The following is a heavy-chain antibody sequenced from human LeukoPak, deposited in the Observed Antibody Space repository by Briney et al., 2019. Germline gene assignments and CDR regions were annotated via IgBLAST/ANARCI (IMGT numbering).Heavy chain of an antibody. Sequence: PSETLSLTCTVSGDSISSYYWNWIRQPPGKGLECIGYIYNSGSTNYNPSLESRVSISVDTSKNQFSLKLSSVTAADTAVYYCARSAIDAFDIWGQGTMVTVSS. D-gene: IGHD6-25*01. CDR2: IYNSGST. J-gene: IGHJ3*02. CDR1: GDSISSYY. CDR3: ARSAIDAFDI. V-gene: IGHV4-59*08.